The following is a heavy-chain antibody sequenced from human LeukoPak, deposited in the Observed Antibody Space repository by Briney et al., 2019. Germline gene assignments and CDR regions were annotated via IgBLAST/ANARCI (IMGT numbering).Heavy chain of an antibody. CDR1: GGSISSSSYY. J-gene: IGHJ6*03. D-gene: IGHD3-3*01. V-gene: IGHV4-39*07. CDR2: IYYSGST. CDR3: ARLGSGSNYYYYCMDV. Sequence: SETLSLTCTVSGGSISSSSYYWGWIRQPPGKGLEWIGSIYYSGSTYYNPSLKSRVTISVDTSKNQFSLKLSSVTAADTAVYYCARLGSGSNYYYYCMDVWGKGTTVTVSS.